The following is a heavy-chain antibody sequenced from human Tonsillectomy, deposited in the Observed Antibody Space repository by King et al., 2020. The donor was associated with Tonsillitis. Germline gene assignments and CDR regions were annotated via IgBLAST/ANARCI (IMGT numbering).Heavy chain of an antibody. J-gene: IGHJ4*02. Sequence: VQLVESGGGVVQPGRSLRLSCAASGFSFRSFGVNWVRQAPGKGLEWVALVSYDGSNKFNADSVKGRFTISRDNSKNTVDLQMTTLRIEDKGVYYCARGSGDLDYWGQGTQVTVSS. V-gene: IGHV3-30*03. CDR2: VSYDGSNK. D-gene: IGHD7-27*01. CDR1: GFSFRSFG. CDR3: ARGSGDLDY.